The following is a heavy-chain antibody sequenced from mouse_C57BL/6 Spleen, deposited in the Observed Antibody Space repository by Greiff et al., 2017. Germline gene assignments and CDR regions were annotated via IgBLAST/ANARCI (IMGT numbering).Heavy chain of an antibody. CDR3: TRLLLYAMED. D-gene: IGHD2-10*01. CDR2: IDPETGGT. CDR1: GYTFTDYE. V-gene: IGHV1-15*01. J-gene: IGHJ4*01. Sequence: VQLQQSGAELVRPGASVTLSCKASGYTFTDYEMHWVKQTPVHGLEWIGAIDPETGGTAYNQKFKGKAILTADKSSSTAYMELRSLTSEDSAVYYCTRLLLYAMEDWGKGTSDTVSS.